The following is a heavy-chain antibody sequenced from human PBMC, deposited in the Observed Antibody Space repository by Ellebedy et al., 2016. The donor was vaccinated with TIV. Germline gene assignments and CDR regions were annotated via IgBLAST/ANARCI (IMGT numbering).Heavy chain of an antibody. CDR1: GYTFTHYG. D-gene: IGHD2-21*02. CDR2: ISAYYGST. J-gene: IGHJ4*02. Sequence: AASVKVSCKASGYTFTHYGISWVRQAPGQGLEWMGWISAYYGSTNSAQKFQGRVTMTTDTSTTTAYMELGSLRSDDTAVYYCARSSSCGGDCYSLFDYWGQGTLVTVSS. V-gene: IGHV1-18*04. CDR3: ARSSSCGGDCYSLFDY.